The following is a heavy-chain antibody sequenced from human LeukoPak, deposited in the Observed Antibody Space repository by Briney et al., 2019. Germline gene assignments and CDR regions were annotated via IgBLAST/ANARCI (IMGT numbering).Heavy chain of an antibody. J-gene: IGHJ4*02. V-gene: IGHV3-23*01. CDR2: ISGSGGNT. CDR1: GFTFSNYA. D-gene: IGHD3-10*02. Sequence: GGSLRLSCAASGFTFSNYAMNWVRQAPGKGLEWVSSISGSGGNTYYADSVKGRFTISRDNSKNTLYLQMNSLRAEDTAVYYCACSGSPSLLMWYWGQGTLVTVSS. CDR3: ACSGSPSLLMWY.